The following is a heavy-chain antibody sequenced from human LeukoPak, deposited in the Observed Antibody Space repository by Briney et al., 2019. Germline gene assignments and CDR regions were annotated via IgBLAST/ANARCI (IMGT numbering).Heavy chain of an antibody. CDR1: GGTFSSYA. CDR3: ARDKTDSSRFPLRY. Sequence: ASVKVSCKASGGTFSSYAISWVRQAPGQGLEWMGGIIPIFGTANYAQKFQGRVTITADESTSTAYMELSSLRSEDTAVYYCARDKTDSSRFPLRYWGQGTLVTVSS. V-gene: IGHV1-69*13. J-gene: IGHJ4*02. CDR2: IIPIFGTA. D-gene: IGHD6-13*01.